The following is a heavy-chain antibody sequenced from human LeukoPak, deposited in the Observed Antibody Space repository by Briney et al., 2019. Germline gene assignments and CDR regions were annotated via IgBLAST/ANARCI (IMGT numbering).Heavy chain of an antibody. CDR3: AYCTNGVCYRGGVYGMDV. D-gene: IGHD2-8*01. CDR2: IIPILGIA. V-gene: IGHV1-69*02. Sequence: GASVKVSCKASGGTFSSDTISWVRQAPGQGREWMGRIIPILGIANYAQKFQGRVTITADKSTRTAYMEMRSLRSEDTAVYYCAYCTNGVCYRGGVYGMDVWGQGTTVTVSS. J-gene: IGHJ6*02. CDR1: GGTFSSDT.